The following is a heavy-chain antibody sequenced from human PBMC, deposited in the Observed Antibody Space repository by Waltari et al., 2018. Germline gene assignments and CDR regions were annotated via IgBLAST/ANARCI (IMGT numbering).Heavy chain of an antibody. V-gene: IGHV3-30*02. CDR3: ARERRGYYAEY. Sequence: QVQLAESGGGVVQPGGSLRLYCAASGFTFSDYAMHWVRQAPGKGLEWVTLITYDGSNKYYADSVKGRFTISRDDSKNTLHLQMNSLRDEDTAIYYCARERRGYYAEYWGQGTLVTVSS. CDR2: ITYDGSNK. J-gene: IGHJ4*02. CDR1: GFTFSDYA.